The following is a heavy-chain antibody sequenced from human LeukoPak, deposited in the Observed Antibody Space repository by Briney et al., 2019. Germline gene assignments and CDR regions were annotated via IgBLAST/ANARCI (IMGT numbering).Heavy chain of an antibody. J-gene: IGHJ4*02. D-gene: IGHD2-21*02. CDR1: GGTFSSSA. CDR2: IIPLFCAA. V-gene: IGHV1-69*06. Sequence: SSVKVSCTASGGTFSSSAITGVRHAPGHGLEWMGGIIPLFCAAHSAQKFQGRVTITADKSTSTAYMKLSSLRSEDTAVYYCARDSLPPAYCGGDCPVFDYWGQGTLVTVSS. CDR3: ARDSLPPAYCGGDCPVFDY.